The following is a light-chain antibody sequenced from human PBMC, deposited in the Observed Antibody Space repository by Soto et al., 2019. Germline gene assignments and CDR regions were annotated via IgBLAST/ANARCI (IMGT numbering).Light chain of an antibody. CDR2: DVS. J-gene: IGLJ1*01. CDR3: SSYTSSRTYV. Sequence: QSVLTQPASVSGSPGQSITISCTGTSSDVGGYNYVAWYQQHLGKAPKLMIYDVSNRPSGVSNRFSGSNSGNTASLTISGLQAEDEADSYCSSYTSSRTYVFGTGTKRTVL. CDR1: SSDVGGYNY. V-gene: IGLV2-14*01.